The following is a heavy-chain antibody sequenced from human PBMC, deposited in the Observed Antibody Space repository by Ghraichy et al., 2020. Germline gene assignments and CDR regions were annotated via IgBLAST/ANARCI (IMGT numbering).Heavy chain of an antibody. CDR1: GFTLSDYS. CDR3: VRGAFSGGTPFDI. V-gene: IGHV3-48*02. J-gene: IGHJ3*02. Sequence: GGSLRLSCAASGFTLSDYSMNWVRQAPGKGLEWVSYIISSSSAIYYADSVQGRFTISRENAKNSLYLQMNSLRDEDTAVYYCVRGAFSGGTPFDIWGQGTMVTVSS. CDR2: IISSSSAI. D-gene: IGHD1-26*01.